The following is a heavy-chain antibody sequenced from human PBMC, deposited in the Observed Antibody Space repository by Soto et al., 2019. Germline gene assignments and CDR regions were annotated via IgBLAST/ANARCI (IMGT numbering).Heavy chain of an antibody. D-gene: IGHD2-2*01. Sequence: SETLSLTCTVSGGSISSGGYYWSWIRQHPGKGLEWIGYIYYSGSTYYNPSLKSRVTISVDTSKNQFSLKLSSVTAADTAVYYCASMGCSSTSCYPHYYYMDVWGKGTTVTVSS. CDR2: IYYSGST. V-gene: IGHV4-31*03. CDR3: ASMGCSSTSCYPHYYYMDV. J-gene: IGHJ6*03. CDR1: GGSISSGGYY.